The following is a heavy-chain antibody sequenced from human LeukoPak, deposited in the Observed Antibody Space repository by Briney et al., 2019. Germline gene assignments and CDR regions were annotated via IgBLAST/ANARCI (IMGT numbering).Heavy chain of an antibody. V-gene: IGHV4-59*01. J-gene: IGHJ5*02. D-gene: IGHD1-26*01. CDR3: ARVGGDYYLSLFDP. CDR1: GGSIRSYY. CDR2: IYYSGSA. Sequence: SETLSLTCTVSGGSIRSYYWSWIRQPPGKGLEWIGYIYYSGSANYNPSLKSRGTISVDTSKNQFSLKLSSVTAADTAVYYCARVGGDYYLSLFDPWGQGTLVTVSS.